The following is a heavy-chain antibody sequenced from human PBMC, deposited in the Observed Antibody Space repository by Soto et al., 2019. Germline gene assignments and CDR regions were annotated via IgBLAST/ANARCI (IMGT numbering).Heavy chain of an antibody. D-gene: IGHD2-2*01. V-gene: IGHV4-59*01. J-gene: IGHJ4*02. CDR2: IYYSGST. CDR3: ARGVGVPAPIDY. CDR1: GGSISSYY. Sequence: SETLSLTCTVSGGSISSYYWSWIRQPPGKGLEWIGYIYYSGSTNYNPSLKSRVTISVDTSKNQFSLKLSSVTAADTAVYYCARGVGVPAPIDYWGKGTLVTVSS.